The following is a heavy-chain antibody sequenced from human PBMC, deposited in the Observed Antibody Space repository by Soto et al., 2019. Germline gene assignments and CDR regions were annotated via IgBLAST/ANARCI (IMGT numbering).Heavy chain of an antibody. J-gene: IGHJ3*02. CDR1: GGSISPYY. CDR3: ATNTTRYALDI. CDR2: VYYSGSP. V-gene: IGHV4-59*08. Sequence: QVQLQESGPGLVKPSETLSLTCTVSGGSISPYYWSWIRQPPGKGLEWIGNVYYSGSPTYNPSLKSRVTISVDTSKKQFSLKLWSVTAADTAVYYCATNTTRYALDIWGQWTMVTVSS. D-gene: IGHD1-1*01.